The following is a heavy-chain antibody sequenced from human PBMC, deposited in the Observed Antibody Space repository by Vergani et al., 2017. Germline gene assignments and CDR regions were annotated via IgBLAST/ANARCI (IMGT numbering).Heavy chain of an antibody. Sequence: QVQLVESGGGVVQPGRSLRLSCAASGFTFSSYGMHWVRPAPGKGLEWVAVISYDGSNKYYADSVKGRFTISRDNSKNTLYLQMNSLRAEDTAVYYCAKDGGYSYGEPSQSAYYYYYYMDVWGKGTTVTVSS. CDR1: GFTFSSYG. CDR2: ISYDGSNK. V-gene: IGHV3-30*18. J-gene: IGHJ6*03. CDR3: AKDGGYSYGEPSQSAYYYYYYMDV. D-gene: IGHD5-18*01.